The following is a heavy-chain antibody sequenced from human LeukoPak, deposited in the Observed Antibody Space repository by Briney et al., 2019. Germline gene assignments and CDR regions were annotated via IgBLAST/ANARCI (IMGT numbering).Heavy chain of an antibody. J-gene: IGHJ4*02. CDR3: ARDPSGSYAHFDY. CDR2: INPSGGST. V-gene: IGHV1-46*01. CDR1: GYTFTTYY. D-gene: IGHD1-26*01. Sequence: GASVKVSCKASGYTFTTYYMHWVRQAPGQGLEWMGIINPSGGSTSYAHKFQGRVTMTRDTSTSTVYMVLSSLTSEDTAVYYCARDPSGSYAHFDYWGQGTLVTVSS.